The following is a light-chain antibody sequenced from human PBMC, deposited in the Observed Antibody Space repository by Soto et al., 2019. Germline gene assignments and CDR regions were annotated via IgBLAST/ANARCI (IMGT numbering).Light chain of an antibody. Sequence: EIVLTQSPGTLSLSPGERATLSCRASQSVSSSYLAWYQQKPGQAPRLLIYGASSRATGIPDRFSGSGSGTDFTLTISRLEPEDFAVHYCQQYGSSPLTLGGGPKVDIK. V-gene: IGKV3-20*01. CDR2: GAS. CDR3: QQYGSSPLT. J-gene: IGKJ4*01. CDR1: QSVSSSY.